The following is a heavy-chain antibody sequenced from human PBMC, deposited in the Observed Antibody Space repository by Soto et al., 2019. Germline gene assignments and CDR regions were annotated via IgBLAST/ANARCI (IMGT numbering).Heavy chain of an antibody. Sequence: EVQLVESGGGLVKPGGSLRLSCTASGFNFNNAWMSWVRQAPGKGLEWLGRSKSVPDGDKTDYAAPVKGRFTISRDDSQNIFYLLMDGLRTEDSAIYYCTTAPNYCGSGSYVRDYWGLGTLVTVSS. CDR2: SKSVPDGDKT. J-gene: IGHJ4*02. CDR3: TTAPNYCGSGSYVRDY. CDR1: GFNFNNAW. V-gene: IGHV3-15*01. D-gene: IGHD1-26*01.